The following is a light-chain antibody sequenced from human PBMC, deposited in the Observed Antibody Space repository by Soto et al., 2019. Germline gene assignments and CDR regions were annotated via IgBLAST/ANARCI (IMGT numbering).Light chain of an antibody. Sequence: IVMKQSPATIFVSXGDRATLVRKARGSARSTLAGYQQKPAKASRFFXXGASTRATGIQARLSGSGSGKEFTLNISSLQSEEFAVYYCEQYNNRSPWTFGQGTKVDIK. CDR2: GAS. V-gene: IGKV3-15*01. CDR3: EQYNNRSPWT. CDR1: GSARST. J-gene: IGKJ1*01.